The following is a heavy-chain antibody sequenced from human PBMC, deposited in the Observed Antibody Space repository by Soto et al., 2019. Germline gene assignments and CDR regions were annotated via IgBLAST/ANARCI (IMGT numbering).Heavy chain of an antibody. Sequence: GASVKVSCKTSGDTFNRYSISWVRQAPGQGLEWMGGIIPIFGTTNYAQKFQGRVTITADKSTSAAYMELRSLRSEDTAFYFCARSSDIAAPFGYWGQGTLVTVSS. J-gene: IGHJ4*02. CDR1: GDTFNRYS. CDR3: ARSSDIAAPFGY. D-gene: IGHD6-13*01. V-gene: IGHV1-69*06. CDR2: IIPIFGTT.